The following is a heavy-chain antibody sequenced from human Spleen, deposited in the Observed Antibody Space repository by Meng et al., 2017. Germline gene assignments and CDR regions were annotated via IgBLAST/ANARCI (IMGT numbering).Heavy chain of an antibody. D-gene: IGHD5-12*01. Sequence: SETLSLTCTVSGGSITTNNHYWGWIRQPPEEGLEWIGDTYYTGSTHYNPSLKSRVTISVDRSKNQFSLKLSSVTAADTAVYYCARLTGGYDHFRDFWGQGTLVTVSS. CDR3: ARLTGGYDHFRDF. J-gene: IGHJ4*02. V-gene: IGHV4-39*07. CDR1: GGSITTNNHY. CDR2: TYYTGST.